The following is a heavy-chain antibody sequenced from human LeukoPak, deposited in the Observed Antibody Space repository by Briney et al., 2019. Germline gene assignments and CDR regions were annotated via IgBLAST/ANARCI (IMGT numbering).Heavy chain of an antibody. Sequence: GASVKVSCKASGYTFTGYYMHWVRQAPGQGLEWMGWINPNSGGTNYAQKFQGRVTMTRDTSISTAYMELSRLRSDDTAVYYCSCTSTPYYYYMDVWGKGTTVTISS. CDR3: SCTSTPYYYYMDV. V-gene: IGHV1-2*02. J-gene: IGHJ6*03. CDR1: GYTFTGYY. CDR2: INPNSGGT. D-gene: IGHD2-2*01.